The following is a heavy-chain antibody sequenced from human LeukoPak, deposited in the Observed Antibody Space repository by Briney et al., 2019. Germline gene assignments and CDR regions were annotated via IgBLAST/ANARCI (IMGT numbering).Heavy chain of an antibody. J-gene: IGHJ6*02. D-gene: IGHD5-18*01. Sequence: PGGSLRLSCAASGFTFSSYGMHWVRQAPGKGLEWVAVIWYDGSNKYYADSVKGRFTISRDNSKNTLYLQMNSLRAEDTAVYYCARDNGYSYGLSVYYYGMDVWGQGTTVTVSS. V-gene: IGHV3-33*01. CDR2: IWYDGSNK. CDR3: ARDNGYSYGLSVYYYGMDV. CDR1: GFTFSSYG.